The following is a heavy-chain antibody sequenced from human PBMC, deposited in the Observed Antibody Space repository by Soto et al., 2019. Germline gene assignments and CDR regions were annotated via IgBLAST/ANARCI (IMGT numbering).Heavy chain of an antibody. CDR2: ITPIFGTA. CDR1: GGTFSNTA. Sequence: QVQLVQSGAEVKKPGSSVKVSCKASGGTFSNTAFSWLRQAPGQGLEGMGGITPIFGTAHSAQNFQGRVTFTADGSTSSVYLELSSLRSDDTAVYYCAADGASGSYVGVHYFDYWGLGTQVTVHS. D-gene: IGHD1-26*01. J-gene: IGHJ4*02. CDR3: AADGASGSYVGVHYFDY. V-gene: IGHV1-69*01.